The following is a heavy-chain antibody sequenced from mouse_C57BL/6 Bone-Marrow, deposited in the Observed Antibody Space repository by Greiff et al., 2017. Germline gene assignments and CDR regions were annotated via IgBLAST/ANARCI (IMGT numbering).Heavy chain of an antibody. D-gene: IGHD1-1*01. J-gene: IGHJ1*03. V-gene: IGHV1-15*01. Sequence: QVQLKESGAELVRPGASVTLSCKASGYTFTDYEMHWVKQTPVHGLEWIGAIDPETGGTAYNQKFKGKAILTANKSSSTAYMELRSLTSEDSAVYYCTRRYGSSTGYFDVWGTGTTGTVSS. CDR3: TRRYGSSTGYFDV. CDR1: GYTFTDYE. CDR2: IDPETGGT.